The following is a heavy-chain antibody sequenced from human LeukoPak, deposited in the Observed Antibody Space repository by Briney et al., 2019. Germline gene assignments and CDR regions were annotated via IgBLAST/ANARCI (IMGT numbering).Heavy chain of an antibody. D-gene: IGHD2/OR15-2a*01. CDR2: IYYSGST. Sequence: PSETLSLTCTVSGGSISSYYWSWIRQPPGKGLEWIGYIYYSGSTNYNPSLKSRVTISVDTSKNQFSLKVNSVTAADTAVYYCAREPEGGGYYLHFAYWGQGTLVTVSS. V-gene: IGHV4-59*12. J-gene: IGHJ4*02. CDR3: AREPEGGGYYLHFAY. CDR1: GGSISSYY.